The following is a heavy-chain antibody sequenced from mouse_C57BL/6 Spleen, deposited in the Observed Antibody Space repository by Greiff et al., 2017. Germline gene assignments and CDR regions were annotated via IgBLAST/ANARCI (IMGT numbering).Heavy chain of an antibody. CDR3: ARQAPHTGTGGYYFDY. J-gene: IGHJ2*01. Sequence: EVTLVESGGDLVKPGGSLTLPCAASGFTFSSFGMSWVRQTPDKRLEWVATFSSGGSYTYYPDSVKGRFTISRANAKNPLYLQMSSLKSGDTASYYSARQAPHTGTGGYYFDYWGQGTTLTVSS. CDR2: FSSGGSYT. V-gene: IGHV5-6*01. D-gene: IGHD4-1*01. CDR1: GFTFSSFG.